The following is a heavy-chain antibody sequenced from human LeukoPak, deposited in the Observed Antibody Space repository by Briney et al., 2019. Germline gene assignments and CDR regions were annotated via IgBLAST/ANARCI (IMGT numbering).Heavy chain of an antibody. D-gene: IGHD2-2*01. CDR3: ARDICGSTSCYYFDC. CDR1: GFTFSDYY. Sequence: SGGSLRLSCAASGFTFSDYYMSWIRQAPGKGLEWVSYISSSGSTIYYADSVKGRFTISRDNAKNSLYLQMNSLRAEDTAVYYCARDICGSTSCYYFDCWGQGTLVTISS. J-gene: IGHJ4*02. V-gene: IGHV3-11*01. CDR2: ISSSGSTI.